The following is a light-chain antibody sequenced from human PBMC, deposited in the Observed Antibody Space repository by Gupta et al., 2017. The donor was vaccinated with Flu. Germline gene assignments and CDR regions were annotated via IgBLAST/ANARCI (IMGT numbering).Light chain of an antibody. V-gene: IGKV3-15*01. CDR3: QQYSNWPRT. CDR2: GAS. CDR1: QSVSSN. Sequence: EIVLTQSPANLSMSPGERATLSCRASQSVSSNVAWYQQKPGQAPRLLIYGASTRATGIPVRFSGGGSGTEFTLTISSLQSEDFAIYYCQQYSNWPRTFGQGTKVEIK. J-gene: IGKJ1*01.